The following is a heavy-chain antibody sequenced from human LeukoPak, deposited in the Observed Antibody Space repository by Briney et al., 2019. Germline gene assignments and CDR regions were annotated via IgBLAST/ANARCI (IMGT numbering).Heavy chain of an antibody. Sequence: GGSLRLSCAASGFTFSSYAMSWVRQAPGKGLEWVSAISGSGGSTYYADSVKGRFTISRDNSKNTLYLQMNSLRAEDTAVYYCARDAKKYDFWSGYFDYWGQGTLVTVSS. CDR1: GFTFSSYA. V-gene: IGHV3-23*01. CDR2: ISGSGGST. J-gene: IGHJ4*02. D-gene: IGHD3-3*01. CDR3: ARDAKKYDFWSGYFDY.